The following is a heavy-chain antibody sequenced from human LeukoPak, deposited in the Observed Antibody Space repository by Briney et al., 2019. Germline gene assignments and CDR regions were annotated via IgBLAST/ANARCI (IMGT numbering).Heavy chain of an antibody. CDR1: GFTFSDYS. D-gene: IGHD4-17*01. CDR2: ISTSRKII. V-gene: IGHV3-48*02. J-gene: IGHJ3*02. Sequence: GGSLTLSCAVSGFTFSDYSMNWVRPAPGKGLEWISYISTSRKIIYYADSVKGRFTMSRDNAKNSLYLQMNSLRDKDTAVYYCARDYGYAFDMWGQGTMVTVSS. CDR3: ARDYGYAFDM.